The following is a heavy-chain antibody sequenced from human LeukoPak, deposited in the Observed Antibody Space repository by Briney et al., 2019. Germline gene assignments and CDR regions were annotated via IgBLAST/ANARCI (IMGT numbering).Heavy chain of an antibody. CDR3: AKAVNYDSSGYYQDGAFDI. D-gene: IGHD3-22*01. V-gene: IGHV3-23*01. CDR1: GITFSSYD. Sequence: SGGSLRLSCAASGITFSSYDMTWVRQAPGKGLEWVSAISGSGGSTHYADSVRGRFTISRDNSKNTLYLQMNSLRAEDTAVYYCAKAVNYDSSGYYQDGAFDIWGQGTMVTVSS. CDR2: ISGSGGST. J-gene: IGHJ3*02.